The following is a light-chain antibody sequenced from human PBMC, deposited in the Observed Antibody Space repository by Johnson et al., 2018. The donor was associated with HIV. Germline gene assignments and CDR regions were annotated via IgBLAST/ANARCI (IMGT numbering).Light chain of an antibody. CDR2: ENN. CDR3: VTWDSSRSSGLYG. V-gene: IGLV1-51*02. CDR1: SSNIGNNY. Sequence: QSVLTQPPSVSAAPGQKVTISCSGSSSNIGNNYVSWYQQLPGTAPKVLIYENNKRPSGIPDRFSGSKSGTSATLGITGLQTWDEADYYCVTWDSSRSSGLYGFGTGTKVTVL. J-gene: IGLJ1*01.